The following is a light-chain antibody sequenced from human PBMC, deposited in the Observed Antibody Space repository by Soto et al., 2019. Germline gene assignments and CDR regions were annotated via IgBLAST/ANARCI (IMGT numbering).Light chain of an antibody. CDR1: QSLEYSDGKTY. CDR2: KVS. CDR3: MQGSYWPWT. V-gene: IGKV2-30*01. Sequence: DAVLTQFPLSLPVTPGQPASISCRSSQSLEYSDGKTYLNWYQQRPGQSPRRLIYKVSNRDFGVPDRFSGSGSGTAFTLEISRVEAEDVGVYYCMQGSYWPWTFGQGTKVDIK. J-gene: IGKJ1*01.